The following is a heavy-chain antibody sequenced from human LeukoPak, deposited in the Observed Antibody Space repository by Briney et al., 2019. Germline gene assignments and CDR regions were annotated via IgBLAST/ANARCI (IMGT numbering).Heavy chain of an antibody. J-gene: IGHJ4*02. Sequence: PGGSMRLSSAAYGFAFSSYAMSWVRQAPGKGLEWVSAISGSGGSTYYADSVKGRFTISRDNSKNTLYLQMNSLRAEDTAVYYCAATSAAALPIYYFDYWGQGTLVTVSS. CDR1: GFAFSSYA. CDR3: AATSAAALPIYYFDY. V-gene: IGHV3-23*01. CDR2: ISGSGGST. D-gene: IGHD2-2*01.